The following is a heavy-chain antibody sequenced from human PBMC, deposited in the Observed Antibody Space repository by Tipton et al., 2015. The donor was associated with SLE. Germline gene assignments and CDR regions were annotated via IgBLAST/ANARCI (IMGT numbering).Heavy chain of an antibody. D-gene: IGHD6-13*01. CDR1: GGSFSGYY. V-gene: IGHV4-34*01. Sequence: TLSLTCAVYGGSFSGYYWSWIRQPPGKGLEWIGEINHSGSTNYNPSLKSRVTISVDTSKNQFSLRLSSVTAVDTAVYYCARRDGYSSIWNWFDPWGQGTLVTVSS. CDR3: ARRDGYSSIWNWFDP. J-gene: IGHJ5*02. CDR2: INHSGST.